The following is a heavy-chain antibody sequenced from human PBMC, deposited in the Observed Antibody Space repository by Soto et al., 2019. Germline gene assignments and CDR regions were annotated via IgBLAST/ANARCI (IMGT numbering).Heavy chain of an antibody. D-gene: IGHD3-16*01. CDR3: ARDKITRLFAY. CDR1: GGSFSGYY. V-gene: IGHV4-34*01. J-gene: IGHJ4*02. Sequence: SETLSLTCAVYGGSFSGYYWTWIRQPPGTGLEWIGEINHSGSTNYNPSLKSRVTISVDTSKNQFSLKLTSVTAADTAVYYCARDKITRLFAYWGQATLVTFSP. CDR2: INHSGST.